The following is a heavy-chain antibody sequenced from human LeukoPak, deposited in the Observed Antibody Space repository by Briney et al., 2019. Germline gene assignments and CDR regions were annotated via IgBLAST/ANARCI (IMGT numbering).Heavy chain of an antibody. CDR2: ISNRGSTI. CDR3: ARDRSAFSGYDFFDY. CDR1: GFTFSSFE. Sequence: AGGSLRLSCAASGFTFSSFEMNWVRQAPGKGLEWVSYISNRGSTIYYADSVKGRFTISRDNAKNSLYLQMNSLRAEDTALYYCARDRSAFSGYDFFDYWGQGTLVTVSS. V-gene: IGHV3-48*03. J-gene: IGHJ4*02. D-gene: IGHD5-12*01.